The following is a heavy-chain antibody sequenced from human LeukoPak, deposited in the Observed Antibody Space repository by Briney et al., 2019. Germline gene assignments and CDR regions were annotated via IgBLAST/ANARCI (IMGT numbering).Heavy chain of an antibody. CDR3: ARKKLVARGYFDF. D-gene: IGHD6-13*01. J-gene: IGHJ4*02. Sequence: ETSETLSLTCTVSGDSISNSGYYWDWIRQSPGKGLEWIGGINHSGTTYYEPSLKSRVTISVDASKNQFSLKLSSVTAADTTIYYCARKKLVARGYFDFWGRGIPVTVSS. CDR1: GDSISNSGYY. V-gene: IGHV4-39*01. CDR2: INHSGTT.